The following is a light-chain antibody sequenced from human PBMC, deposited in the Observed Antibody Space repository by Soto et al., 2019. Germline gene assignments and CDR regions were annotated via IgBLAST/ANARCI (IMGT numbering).Light chain of an antibody. CDR2: AVS. J-gene: IGKJ2*01. V-gene: IGKV1-39*01. CDR3: QQSYGIPYT. Sequence: TQMTQAPFSLAAFIRNQGPIPWRGSQSIYSYLNWYQQNPGKAPKLLIYAVSSLQSGVPPRFSGSGSGTDFTLTINSLQPEDIATYYCQQSYGIPYTFGQGTKVDIK. CDR1: QSIYSY.